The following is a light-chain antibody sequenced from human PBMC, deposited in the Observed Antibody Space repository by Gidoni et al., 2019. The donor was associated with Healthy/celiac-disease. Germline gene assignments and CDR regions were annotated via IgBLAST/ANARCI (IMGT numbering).Light chain of an antibody. J-gene: IGKJ2*01. CDR1: QSVSSN. CDR3: QQYNNWPYX. V-gene: IGKV3-15*01. CDR2: GAS. Sequence: EIVMTQSPATLSVSPGERATLSCRASQSVSSNLAWYQQKPGQAPRLLIYGASTRATGIPARFSGSGCGTEFTLTISSLQSEDFAVYYCQQYNNWPYXFXQGTXLEIK.